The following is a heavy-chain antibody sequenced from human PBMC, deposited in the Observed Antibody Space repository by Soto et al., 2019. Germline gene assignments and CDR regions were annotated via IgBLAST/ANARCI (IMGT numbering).Heavy chain of an antibody. J-gene: IGHJ4*02. D-gene: IGHD5-18*01. Sequence: QVQLVQSGAEVKKPGASVKVSCKASGYTFTSYAMHRVRQAPGQRLEWMGWINAGNGNTKYSQKFQGRVTITRDTSASTAYMELSSLRSEDTAVYYCARRPSHYSKPFDYWGQGTLVTVSS. CDR3: ARRPSHYSKPFDY. CDR1: GYTFTSYA. CDR2: INAGNGNT. V-gene: IGHV1-3*01.